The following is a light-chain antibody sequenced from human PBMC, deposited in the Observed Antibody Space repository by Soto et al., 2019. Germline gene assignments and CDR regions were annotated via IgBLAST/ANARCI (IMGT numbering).Light chain of an antibody. CDR3: QQLNSYPIT. CDR2: KAS. Sequence: DIQMTQSPSTLSASVGDRVSITCRASQSISNWLAWYQQKPGKAPNLLIYKASSLESGVPSRFSGSGSGTEFTLTISSLQPEDFATYYCQQLNSYPITFGQGTRLEIK. V-gene: IGKV1-5*03. CDR1: QSISNW. J-gene: IGKJ5*01.